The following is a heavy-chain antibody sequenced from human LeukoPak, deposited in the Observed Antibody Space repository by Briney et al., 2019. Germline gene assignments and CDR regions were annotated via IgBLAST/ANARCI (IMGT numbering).Heavy chain of an antibody. J-gene: IGHJ3*02. CDR1: GFTFSSYW. CDR3: AKALGQLPSNAFDI. Sequence: GGSLRLSCAASGFTFSSYWMSWVRQAPGKGLEWVANIKQDGSEKYYVDSVKGRFTISRDNAKNPLYLQMNSLRAEDMALYYCAKALGQLPSNAFDIWGQGTMVTVSS. D-gene: IGHD2-2*01. V-gene: IGHV3-7*03. CDR2: IKQDGSEK.